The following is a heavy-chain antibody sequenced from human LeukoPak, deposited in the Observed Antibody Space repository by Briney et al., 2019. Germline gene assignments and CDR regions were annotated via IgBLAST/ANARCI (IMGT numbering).Heavy chain of an antibody. Sequence: SETLSLTCTVSGYSISSGYYWGWIRQPPGKGLEWIGSIYHSGSTYYNPSLKSRVTISVDTSKNQFSLKLSSVTAADTAVYYCARAYYGSGSYYAKKYYYMDVWGKGTTVTISS. D-gene: IGHD3-10*01. CDR2: IYHSGST. V-gene: IGHV4-38-2*02. J-gene: IGHJ6*03. CDR3: ARAYYGSGSYYAKKYYYMDV. CDR1: GYSISSGYY.